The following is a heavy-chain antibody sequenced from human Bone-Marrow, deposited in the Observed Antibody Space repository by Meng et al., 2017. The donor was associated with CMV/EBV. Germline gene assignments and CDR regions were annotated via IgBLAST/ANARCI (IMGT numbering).Heavy chain of an antibody. CDR2: ISTSGSSI. CDR1: GFTFSSYS. D-gene: IGHD3-3*01. CDR3: AREGPQASDFWSNYYKPLDY. J-gene: IGHJ4*02. V-gene: IGHV3-48*04. Sequence: GESLKISCAASGFTFSSYSMNWVRQAPGKGLEWISYISTSGSSIYYADSVEGRFTISRDNAKSSLYLEMTGLRGEDTAIYYCAREGPQASDFWSNYYKPLDYWGQGTLVTVYS.